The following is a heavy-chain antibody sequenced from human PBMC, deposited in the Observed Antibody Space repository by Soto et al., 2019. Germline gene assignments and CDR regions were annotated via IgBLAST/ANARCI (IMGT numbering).Heavy chain of an antibody. CDR2: IIPILGIA. CDR3: ARAYIVGYYYYYYMDV. J-gene: IGHJ6*03. Sequence: GASVKVSCKASGGTFSSYTISWVRQAPGQGLEWMGRIIPILGIANYAQKFQGRVTITADKSTSTAYMELSSLRSEDTAVYYCARAYIVGYYYYYYMDVWGKGTTVTVSS. V-gene: IGHV1-69*02. D-gene: IGHD2-15*01. CDR1: GGTFSSYT.